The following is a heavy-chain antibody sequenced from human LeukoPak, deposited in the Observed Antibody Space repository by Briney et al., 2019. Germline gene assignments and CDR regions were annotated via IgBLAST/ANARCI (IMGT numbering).Heavy chain of an antibody. J-gene: IGHJ4*02. CDR2: INSGGTTT. CDR3: GRETYTYDTSGPDH. D-gene: IGHD3-22*01. V-gene: IGHV3-74*01. CDR1: GNYW. Sequence: GGSLRLSCAASGNYWMHWVRQVPGKGLVWVSRINSGGTTTNYADSVKGRFTISRDNAKNTLYLQMNSLRAEDTAVYYCGRETYTYDTSGPDHWGQGTLVTLSS.